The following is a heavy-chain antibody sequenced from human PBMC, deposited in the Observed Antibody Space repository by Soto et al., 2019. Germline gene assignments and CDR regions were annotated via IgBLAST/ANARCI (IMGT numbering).Heavy chain of an antibody. V-gene: IGHV3-30*18. J-gene: IGHJ4*02. D-gene: IGHD1-1*01. CDR2: ISYDGSNK. CDR1: GFTFSSYG. CDR3: AKLPERAYYFEY. Sequence: QVQLVESGGGVVQPGRSLRLSCAASGFTFSSYGMHWVRQAPGKGLEWVAVISYDGSNKYYADSVKGRFTISRDNSKNTLYLQMNSLRAEDTSVFYWAKLPERAYYFEYWGQGTLVTVSS.